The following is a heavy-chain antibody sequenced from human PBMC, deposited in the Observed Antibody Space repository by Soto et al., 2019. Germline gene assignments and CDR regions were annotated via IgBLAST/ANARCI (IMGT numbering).Heavy chain of an antibody. J-gene: IGHJ5*02. CDR2: IYYSGST. CDR1: GGSISSGDYY. CDR3: ARWGSGSRQGFDP. D-gene: IGHD3-16*01. Sequence: QVQLQESGPGLVKPSQTLSLTCTVSGGSISSGDYYWSWIRQHPGKGLEWIGCIYYSGSTYYNPSLKSRVTISVDTSKNQFSLKLSSVTAADTAVYYCARWGSGSRQGFDPWGQGTLVTVSS. V-gene: IGHV4-31*03.